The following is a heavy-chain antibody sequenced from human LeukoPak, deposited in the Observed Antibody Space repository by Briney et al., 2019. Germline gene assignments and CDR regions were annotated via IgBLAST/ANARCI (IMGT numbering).Heavy chain of an antibody. Sequence: GGSLRLSCASSGFTFTSYAVSWVRQAPGKGLEWVSTISYSGGTTYHTDSVKGRFTISRDISKNTVYLQMNSLKTEDTAVYYCTTEEDPSGYCSGGSCVILAPYFDYWGQGTLVTVSS. D-gene: IGHD2-15*01. CDR1: GFTFTSYA. V-gene: IGHV3-23*01. CDR3: TTEEDPSGYCSGGSCVILAPYFDY. CDR2: ISYSGGTT. J-gene: IGHJ4*02.